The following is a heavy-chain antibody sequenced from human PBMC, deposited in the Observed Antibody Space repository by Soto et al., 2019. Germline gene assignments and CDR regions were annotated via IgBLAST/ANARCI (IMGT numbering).Heavy chain of an antibody. Sequence: PSETLSLTCTVSGGSISSYYWSWIRQPPGKGLEWIGYIYYSGSTNYNPSLKSRVTISVDTSKNQFSLKLSSVTAADTAVYYCARHVSIAARPFDFWGQGTLVTVSS. CDR3: ARHVSIAARPFDF. CDR2: IYYSGST. D-gene: IGHD6-6*01. J-gene: IGHJ4*02. V-gene: IGHV4-59*08. CDR1: GGSISSYY.